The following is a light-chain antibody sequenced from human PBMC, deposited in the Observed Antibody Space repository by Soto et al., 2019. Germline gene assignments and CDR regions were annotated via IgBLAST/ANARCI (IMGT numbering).Light chain of an antibody. CDR1: QSVRYSY. CDR2: DVY. J-gene: IGKJ5*01. V-gene: IGKV3-20*01. Sequence: EIVVTQSPGTLSLSPGERATLSCRASQSVRYSYLAWYQQKPGQAPSLLIYDVYRRATGVPDRFSASGSAKEFTLTINSLEHEDFAVYYCQHYGSSPTFGQGTRLEIK. CDR3: QHYGSSPT.